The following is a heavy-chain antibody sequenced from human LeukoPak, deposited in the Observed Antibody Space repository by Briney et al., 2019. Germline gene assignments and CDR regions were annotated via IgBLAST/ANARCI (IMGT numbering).Heavy chain of an antibody. CDR1: GYTFTSYG. CDR2: ISAYNGNT. Sequence: ASVKVSCKASGYTFTSYGISWVRQAPGQGLEWMGWISAYNGNTNYAQELQGRVTMTTDTSTSTAYMELRSLRADDTAVYYCARDSGSYYYYYYGMDVRGQGTTVTVSS. J-gene: IGHJ6*02. D-gene: IGHD1-26*01. CDR3: ARDSGSYYYYYYGMDV. V-gene: IGHV1-18*01.